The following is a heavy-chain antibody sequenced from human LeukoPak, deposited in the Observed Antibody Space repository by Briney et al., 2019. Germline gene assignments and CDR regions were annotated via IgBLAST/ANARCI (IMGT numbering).Heavy chain of an antibody. J-gene: IGHJ4*02. V-gene: IGHV3-21*01. CDR3: ARSIAAAGTHGVFDY. CDR1: GFTFSSYS. CDR2: ISSSSSYI. D-gene: IGHD6-13*01. Sequence: GGSLRLSCAASGFTFSSYSMNWVRQAPGKGLEWVSSISSSSSYIYYADSVKGRFTNSRDNAKNSLYLQMNSLRAEDTAVYYCARSIAAAGTHGVFDYWGQGTLVTVSS.